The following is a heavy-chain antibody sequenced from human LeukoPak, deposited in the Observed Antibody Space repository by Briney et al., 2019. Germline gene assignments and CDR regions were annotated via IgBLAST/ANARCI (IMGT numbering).Heavy chain of an antibody. Sequence: GGSLRLSCAASGFTFSSYSMNWVRQAPGKGLEWVSSISRGSASMYYADSLKGRVTISRDNAKNSLSLQMNSLRVEDTAVYYCARAPPYCGGDCSDWYFDLWGRGTLVTVSS. CDR3: ARAPPYCGGDCSDWYFDL. J-gene: IGHJ2*01. CDR1: GFTFSSYS. D-gene: IGHD2-21*02. CDR2: ISRGSASM. V-gene: IGHV3-21*01.